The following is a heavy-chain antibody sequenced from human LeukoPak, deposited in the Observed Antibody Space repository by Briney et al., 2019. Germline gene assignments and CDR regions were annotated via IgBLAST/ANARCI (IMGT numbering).Heavy chain of an antibody. J-gene: IGHJ4*02. Sequence: HAGASLRPSFAPSGLTFSNYIRHWAPQPPGRVLGWVAILWYEASTKYNADSVNGRPTNSRDNSKNTPYLQMSSLRAEDTAVYYCAREDGAGVGGVIDCWGQGTLVTVSS. CDR1: GLTFSNYI. CDR3: AREDGAGVGGVIDC. V-gene: IGHV3-33*01. D-gene: IGHD3-16*02. CDR2: LWYEASTK.